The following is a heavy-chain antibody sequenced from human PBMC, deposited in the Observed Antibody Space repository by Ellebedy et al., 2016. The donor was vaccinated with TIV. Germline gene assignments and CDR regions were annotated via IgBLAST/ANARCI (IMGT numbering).Heavy chain of an antibody. CDR3: VPRPRDFDPSDEAFDF. CDR2: INPNSGGT. V-gene: IGHV1-2*02. J-gene: IGHJ3*01. D-gene: IGHD3-9*01. CDR1: GYTFTGYY. Sequence: ASVKVSCXASGYTFTGYYMHWVRQAPGQGLEWMGWINPNSGGTNYAQKFQGRVTLTRDTSISTAYMELSSLRSDDTAVYYCVPRPRDFDPSDEAFDFWGQGTMVTVSS.